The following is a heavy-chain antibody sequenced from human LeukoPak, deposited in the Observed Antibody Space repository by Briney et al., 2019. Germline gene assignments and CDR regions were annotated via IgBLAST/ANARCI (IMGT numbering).Heavy chain of an antibody. CDR3: ARVGSLMYYDSSGYYRG. CDR2: IIPIFGTA. J-gene: IGHJ4*02. V-gene: IGHV1-69*06. Sequence: GASVKVSCKASGGTFSSYAISWVRQAPGQGLEWMGGIIPIFGTANYAQKFQGRVTITADKSTSTAYMELSSLRSEDTAVYYCARVGSLMYYDSSGYYRGWGQGTLVTVSS. CDR1: GGTFSSYA. D-gene: IGHD3-22*01.